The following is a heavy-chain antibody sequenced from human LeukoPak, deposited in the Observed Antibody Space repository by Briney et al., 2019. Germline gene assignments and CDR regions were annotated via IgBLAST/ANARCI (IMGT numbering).Heavy chain of an antibody. Sequence: GVSLKISCTGSGYSFPSYWIGWVRQMPGQGLEWMGIIYPGDTDTRYSPSLQGQVTISADKSISTAYLQWSSLKASDTAMYYCARHTSGYGDYGVVDYWGQGTLVTVPS. CDR2: IYPGDTDT. V-gene: IGHV5-51*01. D-gene: IGHD4-17*01. J-gene: IGHJ4*02. CDR3: ARHTSGYGDYGVVDY. CDR1: GYSFPSYW.